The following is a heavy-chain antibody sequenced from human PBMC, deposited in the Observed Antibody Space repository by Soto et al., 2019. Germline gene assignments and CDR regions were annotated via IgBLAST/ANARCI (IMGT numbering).Heavy chain of an antibody. CDR3: ARDSVNIVVVPAATNWFDP. Sequence: SETLSLTCAVSGYSISSGYYWGWIRQPPGKGLEWIGSIFHSGKIFYNPSLKSRVAISVDTSKNHFSLKLTSVTAADTAVYYCARDSVNIVVVPAATNWFDPWGRGTLVTVSS. CDR2: IFHSGKI. CDR1: GYSISSGYY. D-gene: IGHD2-2*01. J-gene: IGHJ5*02. V-gene: IGHV4-38-2*02.